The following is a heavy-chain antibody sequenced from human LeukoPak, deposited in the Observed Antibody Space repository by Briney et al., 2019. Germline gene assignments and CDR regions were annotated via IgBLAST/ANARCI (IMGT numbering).Heavy chain of an antibody. CDR3: AKDCRYCSSTSCYAGWFDP. CDR2: FSGSGGST. CDR1: GFTFSSYA. Sequence: GGSLRLSCAASGFTFSSYAMSWVRQAPGKGLEWVSAFSGSGGSTYYADSVKGRFTISRDNSKNTLYLQMNSLRAEDTAVYYCAKDCRYCSSTSCYAGWFDPWGQGTLVTVSS. D-gene: IGHD2-2*01. V-gene: IGHV3-23*01. J-gene: IGHJ5*02.